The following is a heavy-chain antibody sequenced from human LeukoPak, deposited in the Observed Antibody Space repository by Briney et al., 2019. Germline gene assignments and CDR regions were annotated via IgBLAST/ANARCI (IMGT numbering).Heavy chain of an antibody. CDR2: ISGSGGST. CDR1: GFTFSSYA. D-gene: IGHD3-10*01. V-gene: IGHV3-23*01. J-gene: IGHJ4*02. Sequence: GGSLRLSCAASGFTFSSYAMSWVRQAPGKGLEWVSAISGSGGSTYYADSVKGRFTISRDNSKNTLYLQMNSLRAEDTAVYYCANRGYYYGSGSHEYYFDYWGQGTLVTVSS. CDR3: ANRGYYYGSGSHEYYFDY.